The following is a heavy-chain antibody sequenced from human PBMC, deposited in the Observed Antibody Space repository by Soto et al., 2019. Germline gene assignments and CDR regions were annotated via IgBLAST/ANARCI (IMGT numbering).Heavy chain of an antibody. CDR3: ARESEDLTSNFDY. V-gene: IGHV3-21*01. Sequence: GGSLRLSCAASGFTFTRYSMNWVRQAPGKGLEWVSSISSTTNYIYYADSMKGRFTVSRDSAKNSVCLEMNSLSAEDTAVYYCARESEDLTSNFDYWGQGTLVTVSS. CDR1: GFTFTRYS. J-gene: IGHJ4*02. CDR2: ISSTTNYI.